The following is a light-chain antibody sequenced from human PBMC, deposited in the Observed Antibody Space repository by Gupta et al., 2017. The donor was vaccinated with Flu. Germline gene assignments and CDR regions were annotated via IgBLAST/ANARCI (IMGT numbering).Light chain of an antibody. CDR3: QQYGSSPYS. CDR1: QSLSSSH. V-gene: IGKV3-20*01. Sequence: EIVLTQSPGTLSFSPGERATLSCRASQSLSSSHLAWYQQRRGQVPRLLIYGASNRATGIPDRFSGSGSETEFTLTISRLEPEDVAIYYCQQYGSSPYSFGQGTKLDIK. J-gene: IGKJ2*03. CDR2: GAS.